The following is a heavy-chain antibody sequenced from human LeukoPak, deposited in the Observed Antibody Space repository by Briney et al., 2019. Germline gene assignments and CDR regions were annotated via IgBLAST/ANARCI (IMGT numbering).Heavy chain of an antibody. Sequence: LSLTCAVYGGSFSGYYWSWIRQAPGKGLEWVSYISSSGSTIYYADSVKGRFTISRDNAKNSLYLQMNSLRAEDTAVYYCARDLAAAGTGGDYYMDVWGKGTTVTVSS. CDR3: ARDLAAAGTGGDYYMDV. V-gene: IGHV3-11*04. D-gene: IGHD6-13*01. CDR2: ISSSGSTI. CDR1: GGSFSGYY. J-gene: IGHJ6*03.